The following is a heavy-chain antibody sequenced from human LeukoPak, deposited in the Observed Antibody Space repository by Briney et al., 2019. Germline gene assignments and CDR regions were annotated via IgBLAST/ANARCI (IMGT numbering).Heavy chain of an antibody. D-gene: IGHD3-10*01. J-gene: IGHJ4*02. V-gene: IGHV4-61*02. CDR1: GGSINSDNYY. Sequence: PSETLSLTCTVSGGSINSDNYYWSWIRQPAGKGLEWIGRIYRSGTTNYNPSLKSRLTMSVDSSKNQFSLKLNSVTAADTAVYYCARGQSNYGSGSYTFDYWGQGTLVTVSS. CDR2: IYRSGTT. CDR3: ARGQSNYGSGSYTFDY.